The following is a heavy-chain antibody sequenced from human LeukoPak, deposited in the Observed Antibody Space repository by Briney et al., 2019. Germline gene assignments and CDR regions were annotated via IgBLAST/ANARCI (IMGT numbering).Heavy chain of an antibody. D-gene: IGHD6-19*01. J-gene: IGHJ4*02. V-gene: IGHV3-7*01. CDR3: AREPYSSGWYYY. CDR2: IRQDGSQK. CDR1: GFTFSSYW. Sequence: GGSLRLSCAASGFTFSSYWMSWVRQAPGKGLEWVATIRQDGSQKYYVDSVKGRFTISRDNAKNSLYLQMNSLRAEDTAVYYCAREPYSSGWYYYWGQGTLVTVSS.